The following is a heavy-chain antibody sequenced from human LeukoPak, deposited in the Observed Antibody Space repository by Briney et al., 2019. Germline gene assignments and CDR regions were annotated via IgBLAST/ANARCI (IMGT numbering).Heavy chain of an antibody. CDR2: ISSSGSTI. D-gene: IGHD6-13*01. CDR3: AKTRIWDIAATAGYFDY. Sequence: GGSLRLSCAASGFTFSDYYMSWIRQAPGKGLEWVSYISSSGSTIYYADSVKGRFTISRDNAKNSLYLQMNSLRAEDTAVYYCAKTRIWDIAATAGYFDYWGQGTLVTVSS. V-gene: IGHV3-11*01. J-gene: IGHJ4*02. CDR1: GFTFSDYY.